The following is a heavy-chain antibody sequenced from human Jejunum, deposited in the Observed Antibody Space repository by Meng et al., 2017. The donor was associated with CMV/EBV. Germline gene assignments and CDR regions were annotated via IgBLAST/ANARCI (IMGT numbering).Heavy chain of an antibody. J-gene: IGHJ5*02. CDR3: AKDSCSDSTCSNWLDP. CDR1: TFDNYV. CDR2: ISWNSDTI. D-gene: IGHD2-2*01. Sequence: TFDNYVLHWVRPAPGKGLEWVSGISWNSDTIGYADSVKGRFTISRDNAKNSLYLQMNSLRAEDTALYYCAKDSCSDSTCSNWLDPWGQGTLVTVSS. V-gene: IGHV3-9*01.